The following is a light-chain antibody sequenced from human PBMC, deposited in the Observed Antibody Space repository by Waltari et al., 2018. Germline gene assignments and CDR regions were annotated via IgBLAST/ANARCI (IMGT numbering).Light chain of an antibody. CDR2: QHN. CDR1: KLGDKY. V-gene: IGLV3-1*01. J-gene: IGLJ2*01. CDR3: QAWDRTTVV. Sequence: SYELTQPPSVSVSPGKTTSIPCSGDKLGDKYAYWYQQKTGQSPVLVIYQHNKRPSGIPERFSGSNSGNTATLTISGTQAMDEADYYCQAWDRTTVVFGGGTKLTVL.